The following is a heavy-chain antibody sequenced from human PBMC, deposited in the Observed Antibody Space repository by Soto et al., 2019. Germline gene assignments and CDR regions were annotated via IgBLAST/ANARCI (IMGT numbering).Heavy chain of an antibody. CDR1: GDRVSSKMAA. CDR2: TYYRSKWFD. Sequence: LQTLSLTCVISGDRVSSKMAAWNSIRQSASRGLEWLGRTYYRSKWFDDYAVTVKIRIIVNPDTSKNQVSLQLTSVTPEDTAVYYCVRTNDFYDTVSAFDIWGQGTVVTVSS. CDR3: VRTNDFYDTVSAFDI. V-gene: IGHV6-1*01. D-gene: IGHD3-22*01. J-gene: IGHJ3*02.